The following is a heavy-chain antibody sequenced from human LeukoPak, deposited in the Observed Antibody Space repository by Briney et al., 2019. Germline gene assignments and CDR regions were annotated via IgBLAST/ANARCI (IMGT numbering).Heavy chain of an antibody. CDR2: ISGSGRST. D-gene: IGHD6-6*01. CDR1: GFTFSSYA. V-gene: IGHV3-23*01. J-gene: IGHJ3*02. CDR3: AKSSFLSSSSAGDGFDI. Sequence: GGSPRLSCAASGFTFSSYAMSWVRQAPGKGLEWVSGISGSGRSTYYADSVKGRFTISRDNSKNTLYLQMNSLRGEDTAVYYCAKSSFLSSSSAGDGFDIWGQGTMVTVSS.